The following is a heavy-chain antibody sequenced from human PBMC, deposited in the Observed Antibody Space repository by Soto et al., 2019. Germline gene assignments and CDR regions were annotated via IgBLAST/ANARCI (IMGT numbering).Heavy chain of an antibody. CDR1: GFTFSSYA. V-gene: IGHV3-30-3*01. CDR3: ARDYCSSTSCPSYSSSSYFDY. J-gene: IGHJ4*02. CDR2: ISYDGSNK. Sequence: QVQLVESGGGVVQPGRSLRLSCAASGFTFSSYAMHWVRQAPGKGLEWVAVISYDGSNKYHADSVKGRFTISRDNSKNTLYLQMNSLRAEDTAVYYCARDYCSSTSCPSYSSSSYFDYWGQGTLVTVSS. D-gene: IGHD2-2*01.